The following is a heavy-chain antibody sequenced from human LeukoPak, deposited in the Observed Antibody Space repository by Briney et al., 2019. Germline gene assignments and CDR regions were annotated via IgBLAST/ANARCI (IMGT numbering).Heavy chain of an antibody. CDR3: ARGVMLAARGTFDI. CDR1: GYTFNTYY. Sequence: ASVKVSCKASGYTFNTYYIHWVRQAPGQGLEWMGWIIPNSGDTKFAQKFQGRVTMTRDTSISTAYMELSRLRSDDTAVYYCARGVMLAARGTFDIWGQGTMVTVSS. V-gene: IGHV1-2*02. CDR2: IIPNSGDT. J-gene: IGHJ3*02. D-gene: IGHD3-16*01.